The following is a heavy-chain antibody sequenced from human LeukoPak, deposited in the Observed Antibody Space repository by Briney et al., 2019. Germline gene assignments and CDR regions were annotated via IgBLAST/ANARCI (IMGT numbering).Heavy chain of an antibody. D-gene: IGHD3-22*01. CDR3: ARGPYSYDSSGAFDI. CDR1: GGSISSYY. CDR2: IYYSGST. V-gene: IGHV4-59*08. Sequence: PSETLSLMCTVSGGSISSYYWRWIRQPPGKGLEWIVYIYYSGSTNYNPSLKSRVTISVDTSKNQFSLKLSSVTAADTAVYFCARGPYSYDSSGAFDIWGQGTMVTVSS. J-gene: IGHJ3*02.